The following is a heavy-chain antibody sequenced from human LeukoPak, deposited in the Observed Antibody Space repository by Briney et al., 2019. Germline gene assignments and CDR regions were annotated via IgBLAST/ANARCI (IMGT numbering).Heavy chain of an antibody. CDR1: GDSVSRNNIA. Sequence: SQTLSLTCAISGDSVSRNNIAWNWIRQSPSRGLEWLRRTYYKSNWYNEYAVSVGSRITINPDTSKNQFSLQLNSVTPEDTAVYYCARGRDVVVVPAADFDYWGQGILVTVSS. D-gene: IGHD2-2*01. V-gene: IGHV6-1*01. CDR2: TYYKSNWYN. CDR3: ARGRDVVVVPAADFDY. J-gene: IGHJ4*02.